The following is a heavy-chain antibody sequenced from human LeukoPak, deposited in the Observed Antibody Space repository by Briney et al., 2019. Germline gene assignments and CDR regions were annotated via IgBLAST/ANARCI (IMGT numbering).Heavy chain of an antibody. Sequence: SETLSLTCSVSGGFIGSSSYYWGWIRQPPGKGLEWIGNIFYTGTTYCNPSLESRVTISVDTSKNQFSLKMRFVTAADTAVYYCARLYGDDAFDIWGQGTMVTVSS. CDR3: ARLYGDDAFDI. V-gene: IGHV4-39*01. J-gene: IGHJ3*02. CDR2: IFYTGTT. CDR1: GGFIGSSSYY. D-gene: IGHD3-10*01.